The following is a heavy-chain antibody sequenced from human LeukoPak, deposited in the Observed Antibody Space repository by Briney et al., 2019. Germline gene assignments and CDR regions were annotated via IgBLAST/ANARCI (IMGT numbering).Heavy chain of an antibody. Sequence: ASVKVSFKASGYTFTSYGISWVRQAPGQGLEWMGWISAYNGNTNYAQKLQGRVTMTTDTSTSTAYMELRSLRSDDTAVYYCAKVISGYHFDYWGQGTLVTVSS. D-gene: IGHD5-12*01. J-gene: IGHJ4*02. V-gene: IGHV1-18*01. CDR2: ISAYNGNT. CDR3: AKVISGYHFDY. CDR1: GYTFTSYG.